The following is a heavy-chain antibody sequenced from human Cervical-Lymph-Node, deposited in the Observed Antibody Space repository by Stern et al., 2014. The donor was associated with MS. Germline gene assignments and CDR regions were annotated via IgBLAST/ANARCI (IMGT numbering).Heavy chain of an antibody. V-gene: IGHV1-3*01. CDR1: GYTFTNYA. Sequence: QVQLVQSGAEVKKPGASVKVSCKASGYTFTNYAIHWLRQSPGQRLEWMGRINGGKADTRYSQKFQGRVTITRDTSASTAYMELSSLISEDAATYYCARGDTDFWSGYQYFHHWGQGTLVIVSS. D-gene: IGHD3-3*01. J-gene: IGHJ1*01. CDR2: INGGKADT. CDR3: ARGDTDFWSGYQYFHH.